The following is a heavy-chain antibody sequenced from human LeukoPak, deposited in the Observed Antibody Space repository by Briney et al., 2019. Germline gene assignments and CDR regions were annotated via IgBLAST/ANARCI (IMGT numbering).Heavy chain of an antibody. CDR1: GYTFTGYY. J-gene: IGHJ5*02. CDR2: INAGNGNT. CDR3: ARDLSGSGSYPKNWFDP. Sequence: ASVKVSCKASGYTFTGYYMHWVRQAPGQGLEWMGWINAGNGNTKYSQKFQGRVTITRDTSASTAYMELSSLRSEDTAVYYCARDLSGSGSYPKNWFDPWGQGTLVTVSS. D-gene: IGHD3-10*01. V-gene: IGHV1-3*01.